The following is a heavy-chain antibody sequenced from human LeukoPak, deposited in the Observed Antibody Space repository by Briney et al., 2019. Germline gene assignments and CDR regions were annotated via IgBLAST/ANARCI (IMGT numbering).Heavy chain of an antibody. D-gene: IGHD4-4*01. CDR2: FKSSSYI. Sequence: GGSLRLSCAAPGFVFSSYDMNWVRQAPGKGLEWVSCFKSSSYIYYADSVRGRFTISRDNAKNSLYLQMNSLRAEDTAVYYCARVDDYRNYDHYWGQGTLVTVSS. V-gene: IGHV3-21*01. CDR1: GFVFSSYD. CDR3: ARVDDYRNYDHY. J-gene: IGHJ4*02.